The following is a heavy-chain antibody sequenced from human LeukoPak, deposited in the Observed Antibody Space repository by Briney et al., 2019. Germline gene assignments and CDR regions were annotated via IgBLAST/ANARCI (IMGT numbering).Heavy chain of an antibody. D-gene: IGHD6-6*01. J-gene: IGHJ6*03. Sequence: GGSLRLSCAASGFTFSHYWMAWVRQAPGKGLEWVAIIRPDANDGSYVDSVKGRFTISRDNAKNSLYLQLNSLRAEDTAVYYCARAAQSRSTKDYYYMDVWGKGTTVTVSS. CDR1: GFTFSHYW. CDR3: ARAAQSRSTKDYYYMDV. V-gene: IGHV3-7*01. CDR2: IRPDANDG.